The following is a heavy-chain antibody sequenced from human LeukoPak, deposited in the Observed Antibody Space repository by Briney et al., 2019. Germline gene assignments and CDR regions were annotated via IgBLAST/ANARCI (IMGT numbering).Heavy chain of an antibody. V-gene: IGHV3-21*01. CDR1: GFTFSSYS. CDR3: ARDFSGDYYDSSGYYDFGIDY. J-gene: IGHJ4*02. Sequence: GGSLRLSCAASGFTFSSYSMNWVRQAPRKGLEWVSSISSSSCYIYYADSVKGRFTISRDNAKNSLYLQMNSLRAEDTAVYYCARDFSGDYYDSSGYYDFGIDYWGQGTLVTVSS. CDR2: ISSSSCYI. D-gene: IGHD3-22*01.